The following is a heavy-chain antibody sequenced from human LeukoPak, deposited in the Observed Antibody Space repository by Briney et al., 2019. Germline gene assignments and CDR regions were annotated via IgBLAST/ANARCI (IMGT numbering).Heavy chain of an antibody. D-gene: IGHD3-22*01. Sequence: GASVKVSCKASGYTFTGYYMYWVRQAPGQGLEWMGWINPNSGGTNYAQKFQGRVTMTRDTSISTAYMELSRLRSDDTAVYYCARDGGYYDSSGPKPYYMDVWGKGTTVTVSS. J-gene: IGHJ6*03. CDR2: INPNSGGT. V-gene: IGHV1-2*02. CDR1: GYTFTGYY. CDR3: ARDGGYYDSSGPKPYYMDV.